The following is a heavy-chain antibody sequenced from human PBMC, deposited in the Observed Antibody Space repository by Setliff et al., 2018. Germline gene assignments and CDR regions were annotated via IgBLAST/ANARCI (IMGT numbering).Heavy chain of an antibody. CDR3: AKLVWLTTWYYMDV. Sequence: GGSLRLSCTASGFIFTNYAMSWVRQAPGKGLEWVSSISPSSSHIYYADSAEGRFTISRDNAKNSLYLQMNSLRAEDTAVYYCAKLVWLTTWYYMDVWGKGTTVTVSS. V-gene: IGHV3-21*04. J-gene: IGHJ6*03. CDR2: ISPSSSHI. D-gene: IGHD5-18*01. CDR1: GFIFTNYA.